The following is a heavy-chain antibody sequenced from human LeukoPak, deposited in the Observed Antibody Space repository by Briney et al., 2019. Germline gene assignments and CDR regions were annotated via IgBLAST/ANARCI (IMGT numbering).Heavy chain of an antibody. J-gene: IGHJ4*02. CDR2: ISSSSSYL. CDR1: GFTFSSYT. V-gene: IGHV3-21*01. D-gene: IGHD6-13*01. CDR3: AREQGSIAAAGRVDY. Sequence: GGSLRLSCAASGFTFSSYTMNWVRQAPGKGLEWVSSISSSSSYLYYADSVKGRFTISRDNAQNSLYLQMNSLRAEDTAVYYCAREQGSIAAAGRVDYWGQGTLVTVSS.